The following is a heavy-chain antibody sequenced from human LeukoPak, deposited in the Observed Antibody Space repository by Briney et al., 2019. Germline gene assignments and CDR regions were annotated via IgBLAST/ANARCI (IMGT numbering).Heavy chain of an antibody. CDR2: INPSGGST. CDR3: ARDLVGATAS. CDR1: GYTFINYY. J-gene: IGHJ5*02. D-gene: IGHD1-26*01. Sequence: ASVKVSCKASGYTFINYYMHWVRQAPGQGLEWMGIINPSGGSTSYAQKFQGRVTMTRDTSTSTVYMELNSLRDEDTAVYYCARDLVGATASWGQGTLVTVSS. V-gene: IGHV1-46*01.